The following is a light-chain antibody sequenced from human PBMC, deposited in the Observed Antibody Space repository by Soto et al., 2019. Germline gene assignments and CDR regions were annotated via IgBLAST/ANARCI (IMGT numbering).Light chain of an antibody. CDR1: QTIGTF. CDR2: SAS. V-gene: IGKV1-39*01. J-gene: IGKJ1*01. Sequence: DLQVTQSPSSLSASVGDRVTITCRTSQTIGTFLNWYQQKPGKVPSLLISSASTLHSGVPSRFSPSGSGTDFTPTINGLQTEDFATYYCQQSYLPWTFVQGTQVEF. CDR3: QQSYLPWT.